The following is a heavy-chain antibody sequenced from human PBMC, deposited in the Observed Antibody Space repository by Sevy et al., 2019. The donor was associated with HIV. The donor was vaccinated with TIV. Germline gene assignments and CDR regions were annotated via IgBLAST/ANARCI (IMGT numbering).Heavy chain of an antibody. V-gene: IGHV3-13*01. CDR1: GFTFSNYD. Sequence: GGSLRLSCRASGFTFSNYDMHWVRQATGKGLEWVSGIDNDGDTYYPDSVKGRFTISIENGRDSLYLQMNSLRAGDTAVYYCARELYYGMDASGQGTTVTVSS. J-gene: IGHJ6*02. D-gene: IGHD3-10*01. CDR2: IDNDGDT. CDR3: ARELYYGMDA.